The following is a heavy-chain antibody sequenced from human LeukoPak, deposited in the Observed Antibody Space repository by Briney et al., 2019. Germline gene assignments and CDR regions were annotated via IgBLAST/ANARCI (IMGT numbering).Heavy chain of an antibody. Sequence: SVKVSCKASGGTFSSYAISWVRQAPGQGLEWMGGIIPIFGTANYAQKFQGRVTITADESTSTAYMELSSLRSEGTAVYYCARAGEYCSSTSCYRFDYWGQGTLVTVSS. CDR3: ARAGEYCSSTSCYRFDY. CDR1: GGTFSSYA. V-gene: IGHV1-69*13. CDR2: IIPIFGTA. D-gene: IGHD2-2*01. J-gene: IGHJ4*02.